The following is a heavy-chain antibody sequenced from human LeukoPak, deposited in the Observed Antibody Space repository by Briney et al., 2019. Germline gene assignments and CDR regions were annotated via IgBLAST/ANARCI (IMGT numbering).Heavy chain of an antibody. Sequence: SETLSLTCTVSGGSISSYYWSWVRQPAGKGLEWIGRIYISGTTNYNPSLKSRITMSPDTSKNQLSLRLTSVTAADTAVYYCARDEARTGYIHYWGQGTLITVSS. CDR2: IYISGTT. V-gene: IGHV4-4*07. CDR1: GGSISSYY. D-gene: IGHD3-9*01. CDR3: ARDEARTGYIHY. J-gene: IGHJ4*02.